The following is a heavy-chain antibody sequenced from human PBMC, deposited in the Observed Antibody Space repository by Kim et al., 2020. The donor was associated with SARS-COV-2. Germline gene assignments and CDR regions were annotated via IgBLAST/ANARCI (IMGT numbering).Heavy chain of an antibody. CDR3: ATAPAIAAAGASGYYYGMDV. V-gene: IGHV1-24*01. CDR2: FDPEDGET. J-gene: IGHJ6*02. CDR1: GYTLTELS. Sequence: ASVKVSCKVSGYTLTELSMHWVLQAPGKGLEWMGGFDPEDGETIYAQKFQGRVTMTEDTSTDTAYMELSSLRSEDTAVYYCATAPAIAAAGASGYYYGMDVWGQGTTVTVSS. D-gene: IGHD6-13*01.